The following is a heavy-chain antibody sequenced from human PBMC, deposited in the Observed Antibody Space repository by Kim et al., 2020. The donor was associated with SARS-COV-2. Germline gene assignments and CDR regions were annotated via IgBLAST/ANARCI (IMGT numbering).Heavy chain of an antibody. CDR1: GFNLNNYG. CDR3: ARERAIVGYEDSWLNDAFDL. CDR2: ISFDGNNR. V-gene: IGHV3-33*05. Sequence: GGSLRLSCVVSGFNLNNYGIHWVRQAPGKGLEWVSLISFDGNNRYYANSVKGRFTISRDTSKSILFLEMNTLRTEDTALYYCARERAIVGYEDSWLNDAFDLWGQGTLVSVSS. D-gene: IGHD6-13*01. J-gene: IGHJ3*01.